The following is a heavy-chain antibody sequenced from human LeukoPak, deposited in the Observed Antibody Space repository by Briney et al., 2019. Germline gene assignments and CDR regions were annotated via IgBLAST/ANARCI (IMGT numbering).Heavy chain of an antibody. J-gene: IGHJ4*02. V-gene: IGHV3-23*01. Sequence: GGSLRLSCAAPGFTFSSYTMGWVRQAPGKGLEWVSEINDSGGNTYYARSVKGRFTISRDNAKNSLYLQMNSLRAEDTAVYYCAREGDYYDFWSGYSFDYWGQGTLVTVSS. D-gene: IGHD3-3*01. CDR3: AREGDYYDFWSGYSFDY. CDR2: INDSGGNT. CDR1: GFTFSSYT.